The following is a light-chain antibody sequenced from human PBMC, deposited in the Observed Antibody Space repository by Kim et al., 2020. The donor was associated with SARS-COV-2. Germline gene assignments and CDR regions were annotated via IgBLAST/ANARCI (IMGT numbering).Light chain of an antibody. V-gene: IGLV2-23*01. CDR2: EGT. Sequence: QSALTQPASVSGSPGQSITISCTGTSSDVGSYNLVSWYQHHPGKAPKLMIYEGTKRPSGVSNRFSGSKSGNTASLTISGLQAEDEADYYCCSYVRSNTYVFGTGTKVTVL. J-gene: IGLJ1*01. CDR1: SSDVGSYNL. CDR3: CSYVRSNTYV.